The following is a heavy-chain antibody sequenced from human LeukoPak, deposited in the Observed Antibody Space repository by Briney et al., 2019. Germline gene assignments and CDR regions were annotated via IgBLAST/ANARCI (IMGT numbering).Heavy chain of an antibody. CDR2: ISAYNGNT. Sequence: ASVKVSCKASGYTFTSYGIGWVRQAPGQGLEWMGWISAYNGNTNYAQKLQGRVTMTTDTSTSTAYMELRSLRSDDTAVYYCARVGGSSYGSGSYYTCGTHNWFDPWGQGTLVTVSS. CDR1: GYTFTSYG. D-gene: IGHD3-10*01. V-gene: IGHV1-18*01. CDR3: ARVGGSSYGSGSYYTCGTHNWFDP. J-gene: IGHJ5*02.